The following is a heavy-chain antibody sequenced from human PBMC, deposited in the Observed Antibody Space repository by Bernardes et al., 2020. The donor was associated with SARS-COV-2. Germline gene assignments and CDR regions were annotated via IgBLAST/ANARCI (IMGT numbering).Heavy chain of an antibody. Sequence: ETLSLTCTVSGGSISSSTYHWGWIRQPPGKGLEWIGSIYYSGSSHYNPSLESRVTMSVDTSNNQFSLKLSSVTAADTAVYYCARLGCYSDSSGYYCYYFDYWGQGTLVTVSS. CDR1: GGSISSSTYH. D-gene: IGHD3-22*01. J-gene: IGHJ4*02. CDR2: IYYSGSS. V-gene: IGHV4-39*01. CDR3: ARLGCYSDSSGYYCYYFDY.